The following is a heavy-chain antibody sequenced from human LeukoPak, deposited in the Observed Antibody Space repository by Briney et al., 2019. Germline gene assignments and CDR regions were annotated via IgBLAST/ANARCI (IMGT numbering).Heavy chain of an antibody. CDR2: LSNSGGST. Sequence: GGSLRLSCVASGFSFSTYGMHWVRQAPGKGLEWVSTLSNSGGSTYYADSVKGRFTISRDNSKNALYLQMNSLRDEDTAIYYCANRRNYASDYWGQGTLVTVSS. CDR3: ANRRNYASDY. D-gene: IGHD1-14*01. V-gene: IGHV3-23*01. J-gene: IGHJ4*02. CDR1: GFSFSTYG.